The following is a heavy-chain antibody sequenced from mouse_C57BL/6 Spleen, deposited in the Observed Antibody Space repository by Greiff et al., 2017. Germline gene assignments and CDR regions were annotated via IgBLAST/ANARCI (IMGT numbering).Heavy chain of an antibody. CDR1: GYTFTSYW. V-gene: IGHV1-55*01. CDR2: IYPGSGST. D-gene: IGHD1-1*01. Sequence: QVQLQQPGAELVKPGASVKMSCKASGYTFTSYWITWVKQGPGPGLEWIGDIYPGSGSTNYNEKFKSKATLTVDTTSSTAYMQLSSLTSDDSAVYDSATYGSSYADWDFDVWGTGTTVTVSS. J-gene: IGHJ1*03. CDR3: ATYGSSYADWDFDV.